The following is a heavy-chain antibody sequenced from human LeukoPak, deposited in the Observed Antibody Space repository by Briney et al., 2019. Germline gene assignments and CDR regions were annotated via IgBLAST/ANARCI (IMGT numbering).Heavy chain of an antibody. Sequence: PGGSLRLSCAASGFTFSSYWMSWVRQAPGKGLEWVANIKQDGSEKYYVDSVKGRFTISRDNAKNSLYLQMNSLRAEDTAVFFCVRGGPNRSGWTLDYWGQGTLVTVSS. V-gene: IGHV3-7*01. J-gene: IGHJ4*02. CDR1: GFTFSSYW. D-gene: IGHD6-19*01. CDR3: VRGGPNRSGWTLDY. CDR2: IKQDGSEK.